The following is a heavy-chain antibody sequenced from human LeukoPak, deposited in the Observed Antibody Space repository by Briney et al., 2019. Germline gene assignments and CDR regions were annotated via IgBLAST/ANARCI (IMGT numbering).Heavy chain of an antibody. CDR1: GFTFSIYG. D-gene: IGHD3-22*01. V-gene: IGHV3-30*03. CDR3: ARGGSYFDISGYYFY. J-gene: IGHJ4*02. Sequence: GGSLRLSCAASGFTFSIYGMHWVRQAPGKGLEWVAAISSDGNGIYYADSMRGRFTISRDNSKNTLYLQMNSLRTEDTAVYYCARGGSYFDISGYYFYWGQGTLVTVSS. CDR2: ISSDGNGI.